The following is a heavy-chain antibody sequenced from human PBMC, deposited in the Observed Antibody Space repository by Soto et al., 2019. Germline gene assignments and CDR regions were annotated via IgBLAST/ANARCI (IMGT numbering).Heavy chain of an antibody. CDR3: ARDRGYDAHDYYYNAMDV. Sequence: GGSLRLSCAASGFTFSSYWMSWVRQAPGKGLEWVASIKEDGAEKYYVDSVEGRFTISRDNAENSLYLHMNSLRAEDTAVYYCARDRGYDAHDYYYNAMDVWGQGTTVTVSS. V-gene: IGHV3-7*01. D-gene: IGHD2-15*01. J-gene: IGHJ6*02. CDR1: GFTFSSYW. CDR2: IKEDGAEK.